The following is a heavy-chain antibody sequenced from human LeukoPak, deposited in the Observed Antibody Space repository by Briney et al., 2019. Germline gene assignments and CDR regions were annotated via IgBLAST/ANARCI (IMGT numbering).Heavy chain of an antibody. D-gene: IGHD3-10*01. J-gene: IGHJ4*02. Sequence: SETQSLTCTVSGYSISSGYYWGWIRQPPGKGLEWIGSIYHSGSTYYNPSLKSRVTISVDTSKNQFSLKLSSVTAADTAVYYCARDPGVTPQYFFDYWGQGTLVTVSS. V-gene: IGHV4-38-2*02. CDR3: ARDPGVTPQYFFDY. CDR1: GYSISSGYY. CDR2: IYHSGST.